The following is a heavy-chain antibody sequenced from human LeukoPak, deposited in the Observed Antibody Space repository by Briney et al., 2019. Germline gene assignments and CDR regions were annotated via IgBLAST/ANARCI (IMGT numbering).Heavy chain of an antibody. D-gene: IGHD3-10*01. CDR1: GFTFSSYA. Sequence: GGSLRLSCAASGFTFSSYAMSWVCQAPGKGLEWVSAISGSGGSTYYADSVKGRFTISRDNSKNTLYLQMNSLRAEDTAVYYCAKVMTRTMVRGVPPSDYWGQGTLVTVSS. V-gene: IGHV3-23*01. CDR3: AKVMTRTMVRGVPPSDY. CDR2: ISGSGGST. J-gene: IGHJ4*02.